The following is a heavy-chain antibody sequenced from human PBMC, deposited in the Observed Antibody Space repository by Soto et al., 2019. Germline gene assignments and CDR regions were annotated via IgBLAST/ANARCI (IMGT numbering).Heavy chain of an antibody. Sequence: SETLSLTCAVSGDSIIGIYHWAWIRQSPGRGLEWVGYIYFTGSTLYNPSLKSRLAMSLDTPKNQFSLKLGSVTAADTAIYYCARDWGSSGWPNWGPGTLVTVSS. CDR1: GDSIIGIYH. CDR2: IYFTGST. V-gene: IGHV4-31*11. D-gene: IGHD6-19*01. J-gene: IGHJ4*02. CDR3: ARDWGSSGWPN.